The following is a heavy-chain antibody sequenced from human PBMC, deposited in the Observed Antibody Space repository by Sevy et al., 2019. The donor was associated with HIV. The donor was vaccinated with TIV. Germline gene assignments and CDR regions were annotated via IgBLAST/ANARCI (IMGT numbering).Heavy chain of an antibody. J-gene: IGHJ5*02. D-gene: IGHD6-13*01. CDR1: GFTFSSYA. CDR3: AKVGIAAAGGGFDP. CDR2: ISGSGGST. V-gene: IGHV3-23*01. Sequence: GGSLRLSCAASGFTFSSYAMSWVRQAPGKGLEWVSAISGSGGSTYYAYSVKGWFTISRDNSTNMLYLQLNSLRAEDTAVYYCAKVGIAAAGGGFDPWGQGTMVTVS.